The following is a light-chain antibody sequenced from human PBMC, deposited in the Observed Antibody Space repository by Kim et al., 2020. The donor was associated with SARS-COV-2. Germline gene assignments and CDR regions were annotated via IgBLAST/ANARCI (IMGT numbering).Light chain of an antibody. V-gene: IGLV2-8*01. Sequence: GQSVTITCTGTSSDIGRFNYVSWYQQHPGKAPKLLICEVTKRPSGVPDRCSGSKSGNTASLTVSGLQAEDEADYYCSSYGGSNNLIFGGGTKLTVL. CDR1: SSDIGRFNY. CDR3: SSYGGSNNLI. J-gene: IGLJ2*01. CDR2: EVT.